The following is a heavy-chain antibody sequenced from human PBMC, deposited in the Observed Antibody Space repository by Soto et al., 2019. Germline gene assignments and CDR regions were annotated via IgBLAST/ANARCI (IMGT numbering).Heavy chain of an antibody. CDR1: GYSFTSYW. Sequence: DSLKISCKGSGYSFTSYWIGWVRQMHGKGLEWMGIIYPGDSDTRYSPSFQGQVTLSADKSISTPYLQWSSLTASDTAMSYSARSIVEMATMIDYWGQGTLGTVSS. V-gene: IGHV5-51*01. J-gene: IGHJ4*02. CDR3: ARSIVEMATMIDY. CDR2: IYPGDSDT. D-gene: IGHD3-22*01.